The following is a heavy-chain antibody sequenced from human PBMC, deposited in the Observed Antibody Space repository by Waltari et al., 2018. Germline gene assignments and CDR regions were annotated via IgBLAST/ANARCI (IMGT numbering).Heavy chain of an antibody. Sequence: EVQLLESGGGLVQPGGSLRLSCAASGFTFSTYAMTWVRQAPGKGLEWVTSLSASGSSTYYADSVKGRFTISRDNSKNTLYLQMSSRRAEDTAVYYCASNWFDAFDIWGQGTKVTVSS. J-gene: IGHJ3*02. CDR1: GFTFSTYA. V-gene: IGHV3-23*01. D-gene: IGHD1-20*01. CDR3: ASNWFDAFDI. CDR2: LSASGSST.